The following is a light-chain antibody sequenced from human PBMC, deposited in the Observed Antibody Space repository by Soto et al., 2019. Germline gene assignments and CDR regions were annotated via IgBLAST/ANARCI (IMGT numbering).Light chain of an antibody. J-gene: IGKJ1*01. Sequence: DIQMTQSPSTLSASVGDRVTITCRASQGIRSYLALYQQKPGEAPKPLIYAASTLYGGVPSRFSGSGSGTDFTLTISSLQSEDFAVYYCQQYNDWPQTFGQGTKVDI. CDR3: QQYNDWPQT. CDR2: AAS. CDR1: QGIRSY. V-gene: IGKV1-9*01.